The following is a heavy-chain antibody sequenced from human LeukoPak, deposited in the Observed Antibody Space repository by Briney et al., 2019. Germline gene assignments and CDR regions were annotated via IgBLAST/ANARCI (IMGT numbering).Heavy chain of an antibody. CDR2: SNPNSGGT. Sequence: VASVKVSCKASGYTGTGYYMHWVRQAPGQGLEWMGWSNPNSGGTNYAQKFQGRVTMTRDTSISTAYMELSRLRSDDTAVYYCAREGIAAASMGPVGWFAPWGQGTLVTVSS. V-gene: IGHV1-2*02. CDR1: GYTGTGYY. CDR3: AREGIAAASMGPVGWFAP. D-gene: IGHD6-13*01. J-gene: IGHJ5*02.